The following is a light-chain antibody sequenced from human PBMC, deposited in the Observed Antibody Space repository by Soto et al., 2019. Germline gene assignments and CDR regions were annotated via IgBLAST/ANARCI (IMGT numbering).Light chain of an antibody. J-gene: IGKJ5*01. CDR2: AAS. Sequence: DIQITPSPSSVSASVLYIVNITFRSSQGISSWLALYQQKPGKAPKLLIYAASSLQSGVPSRFSGSGSGTDFTLTISSLQPEDFATYYCQKANSFPINFGQGTRLEIK. CDR3: QKANSFPIN. V-gene: IGKV1-12*01. CDR1: QGISSW.